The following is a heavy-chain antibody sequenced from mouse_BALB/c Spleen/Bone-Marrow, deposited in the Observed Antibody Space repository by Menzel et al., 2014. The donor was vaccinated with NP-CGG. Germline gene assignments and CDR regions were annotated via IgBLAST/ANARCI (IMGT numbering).Heavy chain of an antibody. D-gene: IGHD3-3*01. V-gene: IGHV5-17*02. J-gene: IGHJ4*01. CDR1: GITFRNFG. Sequence: EVQLQQSGGGLVQPGGSRKLSCAASGITFRNFGMHWVRQAPEKGLEWVAYISGGSSTIYYADTLKGRFTISRDNPKNTLFLQMTSLRSEDTAMYYCARIGRARGYAMDYWGQGTSVTVSS. CDR2: ISGGSSTI. CDR3: ARIGRARGYAMDY.